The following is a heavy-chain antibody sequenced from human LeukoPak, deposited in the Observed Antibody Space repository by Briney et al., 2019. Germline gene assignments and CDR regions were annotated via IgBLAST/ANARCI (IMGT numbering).Heavy chain of an antibody. CDR1: GFTFSSYE. Sequence: GGSLRLSCAASGFTFSSYEMNWVRQAPGKGLEWVSYISSSGSTIYYADSVKGRFTISRDNAKNSLYLQMNSLRAGDTAVYYCARVGVGAFDIWGQGTMVTVSS. D-gene: IGHD3-16*01. CDR3: ARVGVGAFDI. V-gene: IGHV3-48*03. CDR2: ISSSGSTI. J-gene: IGHJ3*02.